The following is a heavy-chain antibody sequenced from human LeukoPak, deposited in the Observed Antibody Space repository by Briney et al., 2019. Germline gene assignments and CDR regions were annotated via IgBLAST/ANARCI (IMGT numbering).Heavy chain of an antibody. J-gene: IGHJ4*02. CDR3: AKPPEERWVRLRSGPLDY. Sequence: PGGSLRLSCAASGFTFSSYAMSWVRQAPGKGLEWVSAISGSGGSTYYADSVKGRFTISRDNSKNTLYLQMNSLRAEDTAVYYCAKPPEERWVRLRSGPLDYWGQGTLVTVSS. CDR1: GFTFSSYA. V-gene: IGHV3-23*01. CDR2: ISGSGGST. D-gene: IGHD5-12*01.